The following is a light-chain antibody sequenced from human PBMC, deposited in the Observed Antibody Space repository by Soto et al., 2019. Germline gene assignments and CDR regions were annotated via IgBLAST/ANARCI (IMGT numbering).Light chain of an antibody. CDR2: AAS. Sequence: DIQMTQSPSSLSASVGDRVTITCRASQGISSYLDWYQQKPGKAPKLLIYAASTLQSGVPSRFSGSGSGTDFTLTISSLQPEDFATYYCQQLNSYPLTFGGGTKV. V-gene: IGKV1-9*01. CDR1: QGISSY. J-gene: IGKJ4*01. CDR3: QQLNSYPLT.